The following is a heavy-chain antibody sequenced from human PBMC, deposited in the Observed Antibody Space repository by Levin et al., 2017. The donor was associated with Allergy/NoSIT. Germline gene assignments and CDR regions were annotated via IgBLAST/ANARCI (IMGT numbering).Heavy chain of an antibody. D-gene: IGHD6-19*01. CDR2: IKEDGSQK. Sequence: GGSLRLSCAASGFTFSSCWMSWVRQAPGKGLEWVANIKEDGSQKYYADSVKGRFTISRDNANNSLYLQMTYLGVDDTDVYYCARDTTLAGEAWGQGTLVTVSS. J-gene: IGHJ5*02. CDR1: GFTFSSCW. V-gene: IGHV3-7*03. CDR3: ARDTTLAGEA.